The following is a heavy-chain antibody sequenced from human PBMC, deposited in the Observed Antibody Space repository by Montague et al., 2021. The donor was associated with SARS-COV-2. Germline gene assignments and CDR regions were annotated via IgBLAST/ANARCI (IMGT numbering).Heavy chain of an antibody. D-gene: IGHD3-10*01. CDR3: AREYPPPLWFGELDYYGMYV. J-gene: IGHJ6*02. CDR1: GDSVFRNSRG. V-gene: IGHV6-1*01. Sequence: CAISGDSVFRNSRGSNWNTSALQRPRERLGRTQLKKKWYNDYAVSVKSRITINPDKSKNQFSLQLNSVTPEDTAVYYCAREYPPPLWFGELDYYGMYVWGQGTTVTVSS. CDR2: TQLKKKWYN.